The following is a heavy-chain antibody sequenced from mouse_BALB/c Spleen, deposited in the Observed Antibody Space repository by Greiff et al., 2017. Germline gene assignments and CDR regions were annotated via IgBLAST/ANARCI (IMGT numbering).Heavy chain of an antibody. D-gene: IGHD1-2*01. CDR3: ASPITTAPWFAY. V-gene: IGHV5-12-1*01. CDR2: ISSGGGST. CDR1: GFAFSSYD. Sequence: EVQGVESGGGLVKPGGSLKLSCAASGFAFSSYDMSWVRQTPEKRLEWVAYISSGGGSTYYPDTVKGRFTISRDNAKNTLYLQMSSLKSEDTAMYYCASPITTAPWFAYWGQGTLVTVSA. J-gene: IGHJ3*01.